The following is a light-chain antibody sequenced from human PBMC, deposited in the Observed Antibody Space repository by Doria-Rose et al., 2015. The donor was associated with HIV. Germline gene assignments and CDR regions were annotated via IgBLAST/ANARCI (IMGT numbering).Light chain of an antibody. CDR2: DGS. CDR1: QSFSSTY. Sequence: EIVMTQSPGTLSLSPGERTTLSCRASQSFSSTYLAWYQQKPGHAPSLLIYDGSTRATGIPDRFSASGSGTDFTPTINRLEPEDFALYYCHQYGTSWTFGQGTKVEI. V-gene: IGKV3-20*01. J-gene: IGKJ1*01. CDR3: HQYGTSWT.